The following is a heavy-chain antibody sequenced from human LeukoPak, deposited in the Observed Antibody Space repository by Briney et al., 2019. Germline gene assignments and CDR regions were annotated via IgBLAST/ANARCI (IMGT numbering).Heavy chain of an antibody. D-gene: IGHD1-7*01. Sequence: ASVKVSCKASGYTFTGYYMHWVRQAPGQGLEWMGWINPNSGGTNYAQKFQGRVTMTRDTSISTAYMELSRLRSDDTAVYYCARGGFSSKLGLLPYYYYYMDVWGKGTTVTVSS. V-gene: IGHV1-2*02. CDR1: GYTFTGYY. CDR2: INPNSGGT. CDR3: ARGGFSSKLGLLPYYYYYMDV. J-gene: IGHJ6*03.